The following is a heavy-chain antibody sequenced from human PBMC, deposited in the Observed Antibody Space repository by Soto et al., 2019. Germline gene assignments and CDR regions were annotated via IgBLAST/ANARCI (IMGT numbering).Heavy chain of an antibody. Sequence: SETLSLTCTVSGGSISSYYWSWIRQPPGKGLEWIGYIYYSRSTNYNPSIKSRVTISVDTSKNQFSLKLSSVTAADTAVYYCARTSGYDYGLNWFDPWGQGTLVTVSS. CDR1: GGSISSYY. CDR2: IYYSRST. CDR3: ARTSGYDYGLNWFDP. D-gene: IGHD5-12*01. V-gene: IGHV4-59*01. J-gene: IGHJ5*02.